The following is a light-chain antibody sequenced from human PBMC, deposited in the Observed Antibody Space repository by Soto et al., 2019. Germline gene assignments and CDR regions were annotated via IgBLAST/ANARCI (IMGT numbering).Light chain of an antibody. V-gene: IGKV1-39*01. Sequence: DIQMTQSPSSLSTSVGDRVTITCRTSQSISSYLNWYQQKPGKAPKLLIYAASSLQSGVPSRFSGSGSGTDFTLSISSLHPEDFATYFCQQSYNTPALTFGGGTKVEIK. J-gene: IGKJ4*01. CDR3: QQSYNTPALT. CDR2: AAS. CDR1: QSISSY.